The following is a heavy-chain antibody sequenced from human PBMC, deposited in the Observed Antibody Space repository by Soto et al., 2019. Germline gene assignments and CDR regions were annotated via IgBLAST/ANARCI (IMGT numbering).Heavy chain of an antibody. J-gene: IGHJ6*02. CDR3: ARFTGMVNSYHYYGLDV. Sequence: QVQLQESGPGLVKPSQTLSLTCSVSGGSISSAGYYWSWIRQHPGKGLEWIGYIHYSGSTYYNPSRESRVTISVDTSKNEFSLNLSSVTAADTAVYYCARFTGMVNSYHYYGLDVWGQGTTVTVSS. V-gene: IGHV4-31*03. CDR2: IHYSGST. CDR1: GGSISSAGYY. D-gene: IGHD5-18*01.